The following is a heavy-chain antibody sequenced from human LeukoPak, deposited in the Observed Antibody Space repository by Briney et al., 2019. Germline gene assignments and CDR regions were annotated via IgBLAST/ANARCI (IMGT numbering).Heavy chain of an antibody. CDR2: IYYSGST. D-gene: IGHD5-18*01. Sequence: SETLSLTCTVSGGSISSYYWSWIRQPPGKGLEWIGYIYYSGSTNYNPSLKSRVTISVDTSKNQFSLKLSSVTAADTAVYYCAGGYSYGGRFDYWGQGTLVTVSS. V-gene: IGHV4-59*01. CDR1: GGSISSYY. CDR3: AGGYSYGGRFDY. J-gene: IGHJ4*02.